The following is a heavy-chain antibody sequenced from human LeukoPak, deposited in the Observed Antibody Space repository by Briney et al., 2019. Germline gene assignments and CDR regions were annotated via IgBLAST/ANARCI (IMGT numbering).Heavy chain of an antibody. D-gene: IGHD2-2*01. Sequence: GGSLRLSCAASGFTFSNYAMSWVRQAPGKGLEWVSALSGSGDSTYYADSVKGRFTISRDNSKNTLYLQMNSLRAEDTAVYYCARDNRYCSSMSCYFDCWGQGTLVTVSS. CDR2: LSGSGDST. J-gene: IGHJ4*02. CDR3: ARDNRYCSSMSCYFDC. V-gene: IGHV3-23*01. CDR1: GFTFSNYA.